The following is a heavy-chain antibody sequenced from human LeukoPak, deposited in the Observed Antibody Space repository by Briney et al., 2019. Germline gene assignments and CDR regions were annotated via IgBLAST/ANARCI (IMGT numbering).Heavy chain of an antibody. V-gene: IGHV4-39*01. CDR3: ARHPSTTTLDY. CDR1: GGSNRNSNYY. CDR2: IYYSGST. D-gene: IGHD1-1*01. Sequence: PSETLSHTCSVSGGSNRNSNYYWRWVPQPPGKGREWIGSIYYSGSTYYNPSLTIRVTISVDTSKNQFSLKLTSVTAADTAVYYCARHPSTTTLDYWGQGTLVTVSS. J-gene: IGHJ4*02.